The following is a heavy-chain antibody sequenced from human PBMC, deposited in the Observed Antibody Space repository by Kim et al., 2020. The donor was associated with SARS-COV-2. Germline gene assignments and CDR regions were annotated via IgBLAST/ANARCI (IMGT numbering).Heavy chain of an antibody. D-gene: IGHD3-10*01. J-gene: IGHJ4*02. CDR2: SYI. V-gene: IGHV3-21*01. Sequence: SYIDYADSVKGRFTISRDNAKNSLYLQMNSLRAEDTAVYYCARGTGHWFVWGQGTLVTVSS. CDR3: ARGTGHWFV.